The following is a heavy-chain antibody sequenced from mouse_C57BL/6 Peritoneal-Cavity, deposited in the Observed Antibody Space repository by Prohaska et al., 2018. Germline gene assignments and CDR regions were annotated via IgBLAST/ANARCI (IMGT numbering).Heavy chain of an antibody. D-gene: IGHD1-1*01. CDR1: GYTFTDYY. CDR2: IFPGMCRT. V-gene: IGHV1-75*01. Sequence: QVQLQQSGPELVKPGASVKISCKASGYTFTDYYINWVKPRPGQGLEWFGWIFPGMCRTYYNEKFKGKATRTVDKSSSTAYMLLSSLTSEDSAVYFCARYGSSLHWYFDVWGTGTTVTVSS. J-gene: IGHJ1*03. CDR3: ARYGSSLHWYFDV.